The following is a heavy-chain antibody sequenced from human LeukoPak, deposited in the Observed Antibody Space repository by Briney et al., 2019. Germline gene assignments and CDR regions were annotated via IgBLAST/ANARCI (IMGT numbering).Heavy chain of an antibody. Sequence: ASVTVSCTASGYTFTSYDINWVRQATGQGLEWMGWMNPNSGNTGYAQKFQGRVTMTRDTSTSTVYMELSSLRSEDTAVYYCARAGEGSGWYHFDYWAREPWSPSPQ. V-gene: IGHV1-8*01. D-gene: IGHD6-19*01. J-gene: IGHJ4*02. CDR1: GYTFTSYD. CDR3: ARAGEGSGWYHFDY. CDR2: MNPNSGNT.